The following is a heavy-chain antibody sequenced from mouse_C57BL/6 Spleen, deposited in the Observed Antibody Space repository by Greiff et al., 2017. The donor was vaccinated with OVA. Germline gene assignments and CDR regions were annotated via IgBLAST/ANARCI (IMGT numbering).Heavy chain of an antibody. J-gene: IGHJ4*01. CDR2: INPNYGTT. D-gene: IGHD1-1*01. CDR1: GYSFTDYN. CDR3: AREGYGYYYAMDY. V-gene: IGHV1-39*01. Sequence: VHVKQSGPELVKPGASVKISCKASGYSFTDYNMNWVKQSNGKSLEWIGVINPNYGTTSYNQKFKGKATLTVDQSSSTAYMQLNSLTSEDSAVYYCAREGYGYYYAMDYWGQGTSVTVSS.